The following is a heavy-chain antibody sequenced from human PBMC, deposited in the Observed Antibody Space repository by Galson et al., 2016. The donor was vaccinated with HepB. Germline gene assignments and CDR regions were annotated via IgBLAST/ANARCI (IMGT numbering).Heavy chain of an antibody. V-gene: IGHV3-23*01. CDR3: AKSLLGVTLVSYYYGMDV. J-gene: IGHJ6*02. D-gene: IGHD2-21*02. CDR1: GFSFSSYA. Sequence: SLRLSCAASGFSFSSYAMNWVRQAPGKGLEWVSAISGSGTNTYYEDSVKGRFTISRDNSKNTLFLQMNSLRAEDTAVYYCAKSLLGVTLVSYYYGMDVRGQGTTVTVSS. CDR2: ISGSGTNT.